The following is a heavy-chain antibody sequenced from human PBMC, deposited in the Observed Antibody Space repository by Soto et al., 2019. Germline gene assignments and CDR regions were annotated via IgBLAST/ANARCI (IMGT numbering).Heavy chain of an antibody. CDR1: GGSISSSSYY. CDR2: IYYSGST. CDR3: AIWSEWELPSPSFDY. J-gene: IGHJ4*02. D-gene: IGHD1-26*01. Sequence: QLQLQESGPGLVKPSETLSLTCTVSGGSISSSSYYWGWIRQPPGKGLEWIGSIYYSGSTYYNPSLKSRVTISVDTSKNQFSLKLSSVTAADTAVYYCAIWSEWELPSPSFDYWGQGTLVTVSS. V-gene: IGHV4-39*01.